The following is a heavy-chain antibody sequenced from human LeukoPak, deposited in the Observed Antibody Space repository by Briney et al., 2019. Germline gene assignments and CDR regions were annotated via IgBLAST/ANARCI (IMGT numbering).Heavy chain of an antibody. Sequence: SETLSLTCTASGGSISSSSYYWGWIRQPPGKGLEWIGSIYYSGSTYYNPSLKSRVTISVDTSKNQFSLKLSSVTAADTAVYYCARRGRSGSCDYWGQGTLVTVSS. V-gene: IGHV4-39*07. CDR3: ARRGRSGSCDY. J-gene: IGHJ4*02. D-gene: IGHD3-16*01. CDR2: IYYSGST. CDR1: GGSISSSSYY.